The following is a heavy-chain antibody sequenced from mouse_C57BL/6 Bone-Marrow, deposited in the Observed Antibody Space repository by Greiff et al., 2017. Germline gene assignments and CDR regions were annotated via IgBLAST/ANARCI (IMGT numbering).Heavy chain of an antibody. Sequence: QVQLQQSGAELVKPGASVKMSCKASGYTFTSYWITWVKQRPGQGLEWIGDIYPTSGRTNYNEKFKSKAILTVDTSSNTAYMQHSSLTSEDSAVFDCARSGPLGRSVDYWGQGTTLTVSS. D-gene: IGHD4-1*01. CDR1: GYTFTSYW. CDR2: IYPTSGRT. V-gene: IGHV1-55*01. J-gene: IGHJ2*01. CDR3: ARSGPLGRSVDY.